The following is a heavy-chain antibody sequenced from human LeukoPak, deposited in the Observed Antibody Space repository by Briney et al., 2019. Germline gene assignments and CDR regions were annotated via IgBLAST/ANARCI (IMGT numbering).Heavy chain of an antibody. J-gene: IGHJ1*01. V-gene: IGHV3-21*01. CDR1: GFTFSSYS. D-gene: IGHD6-19*01. CDR2: ISSSSSYI. CDR3: ARDRGSGLPEYFQN. Sequence: TGGSLRLSCAASGFTFSSYSMNWVRQAPGKGLEWVSSISSSSSYIYYADSVKGRFTISRDNAKNSLYLQMNSLRAEDTAVYYCARDRGSGLPEYFQNWGQGTLVTVSS.